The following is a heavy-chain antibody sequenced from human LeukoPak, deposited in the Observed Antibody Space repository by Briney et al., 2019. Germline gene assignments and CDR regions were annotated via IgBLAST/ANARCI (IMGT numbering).Heavy chain of an antibody. CDR2: IYHSGST. CDR3: ARGLQVATPDY. Sequence: SGTLSLTCAVSGGSISSSNWWSWVRQPPGKGLEWIGEIYHSGSTNYNPSLKSRVTISVDTSKNQFSLKLSSVTAADTAVYYCARGLQVATPDYWGQGTLVTVSS. CDR1: GGSISSSNW. D-gene: IGHD5-12*01. V-gene: IGHV4-4*02. J-gene: IGHJ4*02.